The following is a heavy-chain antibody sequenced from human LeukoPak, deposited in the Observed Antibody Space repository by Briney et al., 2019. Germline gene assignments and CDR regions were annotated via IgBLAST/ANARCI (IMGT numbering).Heavy chain of an antibody. CDR1: GFTFSDYY. D-gene: IGHD2-2*01. Sequence: LRLSCAASGFTFSDYYMTWIRQPPGKGLEWIGYIYYSGSTYYNPSLKSRVTISVDTSKNQFSLKLSSVTAADTAVYYCARVPDIVVVPAAMDWGQGTLVTVSS. V-gene: IGHV4-30-4*01. CDR2: IYYSGST. J-gene: IGHJ4*02. CDR3: ARVPDIVVVPAAMD.